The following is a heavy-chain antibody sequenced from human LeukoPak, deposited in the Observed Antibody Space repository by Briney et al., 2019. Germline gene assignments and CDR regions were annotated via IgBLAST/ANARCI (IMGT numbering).Heavy chain of an antibody. J-gene: IGHJ3*02. CDR1: GGSISSYY. Sequence: SSETLSLTCTVSGGSISSYYWSWIRQPPGKGLEWIGEINHSGSTNYNPSLKSRVTISVDTSKNQFSLKPSSVTAADTAVYYCARDGGSPGRDAFDIWGQGTMVTVSS. D-gene: IGHD1-26*01. CDR2: INHSGST. CDR3: ARDGGSPGRDAFDI. V-gene: IGHV4-34*01.